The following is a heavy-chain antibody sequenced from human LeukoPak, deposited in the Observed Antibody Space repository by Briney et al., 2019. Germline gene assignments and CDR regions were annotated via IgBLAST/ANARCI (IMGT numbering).Heavy chain of an antibody. V-gene: IGHV4-59*12. D-gene: IGHD2-15*01. J-gene: IGHJ4*02. CDR3: AREDCSGGSCYSNYFDY. CDR1: GGSISSYY. Sequence: SETLSLTCTVSGGSISSYYWSWIRQPPGKGLEWIGYICHSGSTYYNPSLKSRVTISVDRSKNQFSLKLSSVTAADTAVYYCAREDCSGGSCYSNYFDYWGQGTLVTVSS. CDR2: ICHSGST.